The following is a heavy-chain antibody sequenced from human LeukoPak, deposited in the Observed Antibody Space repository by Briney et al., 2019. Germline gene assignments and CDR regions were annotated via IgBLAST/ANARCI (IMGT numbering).Heavy chain of an antibody. Sequence: PSETLSLTCTVSGGSISPYYWNWIRQSAGKGLEWIGRIQSSGSTNYNPSLGGRLTISVDKSQNQFSLKLTSVTAADTAVYYCARAERQFYYDSSGSSYYYYMDVWGKGTAVAVSS. D-gene: IGHD3-22*01. CDR3: ARAERQFYYDSSGSSYYYYMDV. CDR2: IQSSGST. V-gene: IGHV4-4*07. J-gene: IGHJ6*03. CDR1: GGSISPYY.